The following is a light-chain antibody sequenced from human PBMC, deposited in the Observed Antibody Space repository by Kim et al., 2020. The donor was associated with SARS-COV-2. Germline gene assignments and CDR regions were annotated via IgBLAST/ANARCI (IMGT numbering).Light chain of an antibody. V-gene: IGKV3-20*01. J-gene: IGKJ5*01. CDR2: GVS. CDR1: QSLSSIY. Sequence: PGERATLSCRASQSLSSIYLAWFQHKPGQAPRLLIYGVSSRATGIPDRFSGSGSGTDFTLTISRLDPEDFAVYYCQQYGRSPHFGPGTRLEI. CDR3: QQYGRSPH.